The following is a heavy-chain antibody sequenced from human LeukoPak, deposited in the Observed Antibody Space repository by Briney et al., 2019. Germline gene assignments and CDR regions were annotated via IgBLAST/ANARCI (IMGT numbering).Heavy chain of an antibody. Sequence: EGSLRLSCAASGFTLSNDWTHWVRQAPGKGLVWVSRISSDGTNTLYADSVKGRFTISRDNARNTLYLQMNSLRAEDTAVYYCAREGIAAAGEYYFDYWGQGTLVTVSS. J-gene: IGHJ4*02. CDR2: ISSDGTNT. CDR3: AREGIAAAGEYYFDY. V-gene: IGHV3-74*03. D-gene: IGHD6-13*01. CDR1: GFTLSNDW.